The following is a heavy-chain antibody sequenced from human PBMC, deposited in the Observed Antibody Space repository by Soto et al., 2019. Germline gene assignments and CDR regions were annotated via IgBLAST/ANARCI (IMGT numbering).Heavy chain of an antibody. J-gene: IGHJ6*02. V-gene: IGHV4-31*03. CDR1: GGSISSGGYY. Sequence: QVQLQESGPGLVKPSQTLSLTCTVSGGSISSGGYYWSWIRQHPGKGLEGIGYIYYSGSTYYNPSLKSRVTISVDTSKNQFSLKLSSVTAADAAVYYCARDRLPSHYYYCGMDVWGQGTTVTVSS. D-gene: IGHD6-25*01. CDR3: ARDRLPSHYYYCGMDV. CDR2: IYYSGST.